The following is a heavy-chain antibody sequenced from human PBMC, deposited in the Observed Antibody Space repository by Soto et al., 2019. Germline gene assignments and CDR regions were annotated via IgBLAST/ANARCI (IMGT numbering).Heavy chain of an antibody. D-gene: IGHD2-2*02. CDR1: GGSFSGYY. J-gene: IGHJ5*02. CDR2: INHSGST. V-gene: IGHV4-34*01. Sequence: KPSETLSLTCAVYGGSFSGYYWSWIRQPPGKGLEWIGEINHSGSTNYNPSLKSRVTISVDTSKNQFSLKLSSVTAADTAVYYCARGPSRYCSSTSCYKADPWGQGTLVTVSS. CDR3: ARGPSRYCSSTSCYKADP.